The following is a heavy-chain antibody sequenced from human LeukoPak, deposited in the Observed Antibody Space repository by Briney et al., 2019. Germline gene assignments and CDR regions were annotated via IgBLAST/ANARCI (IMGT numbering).Heavy chain of an antibody. Sequence: GGSLRLSCAASGFTFSSYWMHWVRQAPGKGLVWVSRINSDGSSTSYADSVKGRFTISRDNAKNTLYLQMNSLRAEDTAVYYCARGPLWFGELSDLFDPWGQGTLVTVSS. CDR1: GFTFSSYW. CDR2: INSDGSST. J-gene: IGHJ5*02. D-gene: IGHD3-10*01. V-gene: IGHV3-74*01. CDR3: ARGPLWFGELSDLFDP.